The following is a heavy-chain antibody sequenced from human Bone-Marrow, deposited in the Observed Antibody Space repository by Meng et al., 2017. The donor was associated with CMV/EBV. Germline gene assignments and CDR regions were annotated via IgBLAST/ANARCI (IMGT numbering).Heavy chain of an antibody. Sequence: SETLSLTCTVSGGSISSYYWSWIRQPPGKGLEWIGYIYYSGSTNYNPSLKSRVTISVDTSKNQFSLKLSSLTAADTAVYYCAILTGTTSHYYYYGKDVWGQGTTVTVSS. CDR1: GGSISSYY. CDR2: IYYSGST. J-gene: IGHJ6*02. CDR3: AILTGTTSHYYYYGKDV. V-gene: IGHV4-59*08. D-gene: IGHD1-7*01.